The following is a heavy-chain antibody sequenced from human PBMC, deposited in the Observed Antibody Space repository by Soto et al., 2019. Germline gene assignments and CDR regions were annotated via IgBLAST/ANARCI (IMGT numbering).Heavy chain of an antibody. D-gene: IGHD1-7*01. J-gene: IGHJ4*02. CDR2: IYRTGST. CDR3: ASRDPGTSVDF. CDR1: GASFTSNNW. Sequence: PSENLSLTCAVSGASFTSNNWWTWVRQPQEQGLEWIGEIYRTGSTNYNPSLKSRVTISLDKSENQFSLKVTSLTAADTAVYYCASRDPGTSVDFWGQGTVVTGSS. V-gene: IGHV4-4*02.